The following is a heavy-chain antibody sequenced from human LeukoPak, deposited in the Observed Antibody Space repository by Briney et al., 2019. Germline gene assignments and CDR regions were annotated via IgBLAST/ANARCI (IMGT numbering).Heavy chain of an antibody. D-gene: IGHD3-22*01. J-gene: IGHJ5*02. CDR2: INPSGGST. CDR1: GYTFTSYY. CDR3: ASAKPSGYLDWFDP. V-gene: IGHV1-46*01. Sequence: GASVKVSCKASGYTFTSYYMHWVRQAPGQGLEWMGIINPSGGSTSYAQKFQGRVTITADESTSTAYMELSSLRSEDTAVYYCASAKPSGYLDWFDPWGQGTLVTVSS.